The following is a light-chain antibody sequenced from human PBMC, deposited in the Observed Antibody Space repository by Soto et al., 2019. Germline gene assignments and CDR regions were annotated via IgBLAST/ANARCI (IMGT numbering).Light chain of an antibody. Sequence: DIQMSQSPSSVSASVGDRVTITFLASETIKGYLNWYQQKQGKAPKLLIYAASNLQSGVPARFMGTGYGTEFTLTITSLQPEDFATYYCQQSYSALSTTFGQGTRLEIK. CDR3: QQSYSALSTT. CDR2: AAS. J-gene: IGKJ5*01. V-gene: IGKV1-39*01. CDR1: ETIKGY.